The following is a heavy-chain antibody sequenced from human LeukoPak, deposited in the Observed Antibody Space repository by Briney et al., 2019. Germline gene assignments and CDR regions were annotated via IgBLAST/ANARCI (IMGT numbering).Heavy chain of an antibody. CDR3: AKGGKWDVTPFDY. CDR1: GFTFSNYA. D-gene: IGHD1-26*01. Sequence: GGSLRLSCAASGFTFSNYAMSWVRQAPGKGLEWVSTLSGTGGSTYYADSVKGRFTISRDNSKNTLYLQVSSLRAEDTAVYYCAKGGKWDVTPFDYWGQGTLVTVSS. CDR2: LSGTGGST. V-gene: IGHV3-23*01. J-gene: IGHJ4*02.